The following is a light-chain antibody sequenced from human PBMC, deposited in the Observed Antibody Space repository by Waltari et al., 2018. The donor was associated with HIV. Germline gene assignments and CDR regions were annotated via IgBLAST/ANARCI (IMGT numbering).Light chain of an antibody. J-gene: IGLJ2*01. Sequence: QAAMTQPRSVSGSPGQSVTIPCTGTRSDVGGYTYVSRYQQYPGKAPKLMIYDVSKRPSGVPDRFSGSKSGNTASLTISGLQAEDEADYYCCSYAGSYTFVVFGGGTKLTVL. V-gene: IGLV2-11*01. CDR1: RSDVGGYTY. CDR3: CSYAGSYTFVV. CDR2: DVS.